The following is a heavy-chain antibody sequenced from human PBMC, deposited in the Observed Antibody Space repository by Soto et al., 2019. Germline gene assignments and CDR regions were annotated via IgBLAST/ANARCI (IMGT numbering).Heavy chain of an antibody. CDR2: ISYDGSNK. J-gene: IGHJ6*02. Sequence: QVQLVESGGGVVQPGRSLRLSCAASGFTFSSNGMHWVRQAPGKGLEWVAVISYDGSNKYYADSVKGRFTISRDNSKNTLYLQMNSLRAEDTAVYYCAKGNGFGESEAYYYYGMDVWGQGTTVTVSS. D-gene: IGHD3-10*01. CDR1: GFTFSSNG. V-gene: IGHV3-30*18. CDR3: AKGNGFGESEAYYYYGMDV.